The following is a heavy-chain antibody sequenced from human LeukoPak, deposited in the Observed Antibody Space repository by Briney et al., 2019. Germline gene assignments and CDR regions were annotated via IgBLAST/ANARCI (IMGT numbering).Heavy chain of an antibody. D-gene: IGHD4-17*01. Sequence: GSLRLSCAASGFTFSSYSMNWVRQAPGKGLEWVSSISSSSSYIYYADSVKGRFTISRDNAKNSLYLQMNSLRAEDTAVYYCAATLFYGDLPFDYWGQGTLVTVSS. V-gene: IGHV3-21*01. J-gene: IGHJ4*02. CDR3: AATLFYGDLPFDY. CDR1: GFTFSSYS. CDR2: ISSSSSYI.